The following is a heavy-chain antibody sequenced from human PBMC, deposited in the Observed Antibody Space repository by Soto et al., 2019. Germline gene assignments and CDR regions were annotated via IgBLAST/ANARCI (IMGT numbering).Heavy chain of an antibody. Sequence: PSETLSLTCTVSGGSISSGDYYWSWIRQPPGKGLEWIGYIYYSGSTYYNPSLKSRVTISVDTSKNQFSLKLSSVTAADTAVYYCARVGRKTNPRTDYGMDVWGQGTTVT. D-gene: IGHD1-1*01. V-gene: IGHV4-30-4*01. CDR2: IYYSGST. CDR3: ARVGRKTNPRTDYGMDV. J-gene: IGHJ6*02. CDR1: GGSISSGDYY.